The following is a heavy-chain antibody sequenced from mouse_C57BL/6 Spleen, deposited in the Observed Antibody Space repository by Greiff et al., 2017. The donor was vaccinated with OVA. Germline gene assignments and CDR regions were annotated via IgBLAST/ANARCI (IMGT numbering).Heavy chain of an antibody. Sequence: EVQVVESGGGLVKPGGSLKLSCAASGFTFSSYAMSWVRQTPEKRLEWVATISDGGSYTYYPDNVKGRFTISRDNAKNNLYLQMSHLKSEDTAMYYCARDRGYYGSSSYYFDYWGQGTTLTVSS. CDR2: ISDGGSYT. J-gene: IGHJ2*01. CDR1: GFTFSSYA. V-gene: IGHV5-4*01. CDR3: ARDRGYYGSSSYYFDY. D-gene: IGHD1-1*01.